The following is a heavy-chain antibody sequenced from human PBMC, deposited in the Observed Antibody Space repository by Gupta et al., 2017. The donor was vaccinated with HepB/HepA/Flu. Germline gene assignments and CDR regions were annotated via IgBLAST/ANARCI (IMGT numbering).Heavy chain of an antibody. Sequence: QVQLVESGGGVVQPGRSLRLSCAASGFTFRIYGIHWVRQAPGKGLEWVAVTSYDGTNKYYADSVKGRFTISRDNSKNTLYLQMNSLRVEDTAVYYCAKGWGWDTATVTGENPFDIWGQGTMVTVSS. D-gene: IGHD5-18*01. CDR1: GFTFRIYG. J-gene: IGHJ3*02. CDR3: AKGWGWDTATVTGENPFDI. V-gene: IGHV3-30*18. CDR2: TSYDGTNK.